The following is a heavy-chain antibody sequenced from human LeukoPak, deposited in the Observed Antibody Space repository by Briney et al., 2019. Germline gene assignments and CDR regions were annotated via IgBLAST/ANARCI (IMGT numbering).Heavy chain of an antibody. Sequence: SETLSLTCSVSGGPISGYYWNWIRQSAEKGLEWIGRISSSGTTNYNPSLESRVTMSVDTSKDQFSLRLTSVTAADTAVYFCARDRGTAQGRLRHPLFDYWGQGILVSVSS. CDR2: ISSSGTT. J-gene: IGHJ4*02. CDR1: GGPISGYY. V-gene: IGHV4-4*07. D-gene: IGHD2-15*01. CDR3: ARDRGTAQGRLRHPLFDY.